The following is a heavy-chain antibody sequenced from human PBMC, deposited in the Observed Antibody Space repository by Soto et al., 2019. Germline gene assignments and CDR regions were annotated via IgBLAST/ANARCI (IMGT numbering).Heavy chain of an antibody. D-gene: IGHD6-13*01. CDR1: GGSFSGYY. CDR3: ARGQNGYSSSWYVD. CDR2: INHVGGT. Sequence: QVQLQQWGAGLLKPSETLSLTCAVYGGSFSGYYWSWIRQPPGKGLEWIGEINHVGGTNYNPSLKRRLPIAVGTSKNQFSLKVNSVTAADTAVYYCARGQNGYSSSWYVDWGQGTPVTVSS. V-gene: IGHV4-34*01. J-gene: IGHJ4*02.